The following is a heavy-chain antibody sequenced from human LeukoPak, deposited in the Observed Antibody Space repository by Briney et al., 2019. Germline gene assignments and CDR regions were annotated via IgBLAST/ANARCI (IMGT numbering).Heavy chain of an antibody. V-gene: IGHV3-7*01. D-gene: IGHD6-13*01. CDR1: GFTFSNNW. CDR3: ARDPHNVAANWFDP. Sequence: GGSLRLSCAASGFTFSNNWMSWVRQAPGKGLEWVASIKPDGTDEYYVDSVKGRFTISRDNANNSLYLQMNSLSPEDTAVYYCARDPHNVAANWFDPWGQGALVTVSS. J-gene: IGHJ5*02. CDR2: IKPDGTDE.